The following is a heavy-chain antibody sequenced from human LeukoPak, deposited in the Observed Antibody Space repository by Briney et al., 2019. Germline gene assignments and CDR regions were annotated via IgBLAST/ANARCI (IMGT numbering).Heavy chain of an antibody. Sequence: GESLKISCKGSGYSFTGYWIGWVRQMPGKGLEWMGIIYPDNSNTRYSPSFQGQVTISADKSINAAYLHWSSLRASDTAIYYCASAIRGDYYWWFDPWGQGTLVTVSS. CDR2: IYPDNSNT. CDR1: GYSFTGYW. J-gene: IGHJ5*02. V-gene: IGHV5-51*01. CDR3: ASAIRGDYYWWFDP. D-gene: IGHD2-21*01.